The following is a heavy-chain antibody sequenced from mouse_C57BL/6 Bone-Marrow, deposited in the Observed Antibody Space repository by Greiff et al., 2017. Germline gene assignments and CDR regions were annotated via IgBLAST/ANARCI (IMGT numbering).Heavy chain of an antibody. Sequence: QVQLQQSGPELVKPGASVKISCKASGYEFSSSWMNWVKQRPGKGLEWIGRIYPGDGDTTYNGKFKGKAKLTAAKSSSTAYMQLSSLTSEDSAVYFCASRLRFAYWGQGTLVTVSA. D-gene: IGHD2-1*01. V-gene: IGHV1-82*01. CDR1: GYEFSSSW. J-gene: IGHJ3*01. CDR3: ASRLRFAY. CDR2: IYPGDGDT.